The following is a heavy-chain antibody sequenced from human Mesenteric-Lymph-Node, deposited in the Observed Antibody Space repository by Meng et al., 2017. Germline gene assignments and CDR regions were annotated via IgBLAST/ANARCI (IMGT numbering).Heavy chain of an antibody. J-gene: IGHJ4*02. D-gene: IGHD3-9*01. CDR2: IYYSGST. V-gene: IGHV4-61*01. CDR1: GGSVSSGSYY. Sequence: QVQLQGSGLGLVRPSETLSLTCTVSGGSVSSGSYYWSWIRQPPGKGLEWIGYIYYSGSTNYNPSLKSRVTISVDTSKNQFSLKLSSVTAADTAVYYCARSRILRYFDWLLWFDYWGQGTLVTVSS. CDR3: ARSRILRYFDWLLWFDY.